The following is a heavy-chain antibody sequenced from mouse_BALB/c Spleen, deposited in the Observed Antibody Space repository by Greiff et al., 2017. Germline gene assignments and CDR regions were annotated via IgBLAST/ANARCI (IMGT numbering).Heavy chain of an antibody. CDR2: IWGGGST. V-gene: IGHV2-9*01. Sequence: VQLQQSGPGLVAPSQSLSITCTVSGFSLTSYGVHWVRQPPGKGLEWLGVIWGGGSTYYNSALKSRLSISKDNSKSQVFLKMNSLQTDDTAMYYCAKHDGNYLYWYFDVWGAGTTVTVSS. CDR3: AKHDGNYLYWYFDV. J-gene: IGHJ1*01. D-gene: IGHD2-1*01. CDR1: GFSLTSYG.